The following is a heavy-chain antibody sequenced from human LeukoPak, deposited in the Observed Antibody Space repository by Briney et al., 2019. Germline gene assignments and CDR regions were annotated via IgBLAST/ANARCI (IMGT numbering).Heavy chain of an antibody. J-gene: IGHJ4*02. CDR2: INPSGGST. CDR1: GYAFTNYY. Sequence: ASVKVSCKASGYAFTNYYIHWVRQAPGQGLEWMGIINPSGGSTNYAQKFQGRVTMTTDTSTITAYMELSSLKSEDTAVYYCAREVTMVRGVIPDLDYWGQGTLVTVSS. D-gene: IGHD3-10*01. V-gene: IGHV1-46*01. CDR3: AREVTMVRGVIPDLDY.